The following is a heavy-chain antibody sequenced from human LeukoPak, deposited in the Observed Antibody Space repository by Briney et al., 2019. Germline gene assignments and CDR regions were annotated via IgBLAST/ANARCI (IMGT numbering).Heavy chain of an antibody. J-gene: IGHJ4*02. CDR3: ARENSGWSSLYYFDY. D-gene: IGHD6-19*01. Sequence: SETLSLTCAVSGGSISSGSYYWSWIRQPAGKGLEWIGRIYTSGSTNYNPSLKSRVTISVDTSKNQFSLKLSSVTAADTAVYYCARENSGWSSLYYFDYWGQGTLVTVSS. V-gene: IGHV4-61*02. CDR2: IYTSGST. CDR1: GGSISSGSYY.